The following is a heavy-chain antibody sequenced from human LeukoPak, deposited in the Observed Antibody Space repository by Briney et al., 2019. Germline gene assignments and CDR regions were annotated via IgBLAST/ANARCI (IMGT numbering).Heavy chain of an antibody. CDR3: ASWGLSISSGPQ. V-gene: IGHV3-74*01. CDR1: GFTFSSYW. Sequence: GALRLSCAASGFTFSSYWMHWVRQTPGKGLVWVSRINGDGSSTNYADPVKGRFTISRDNAKNTLYLQMSSLRAEDTAMYYCASWGLSISSGPQWGQGTRVTVSS. J-gene: IGHJ4*02. D-gene: IGHD6-6*01. CDR2: INGDGSST.